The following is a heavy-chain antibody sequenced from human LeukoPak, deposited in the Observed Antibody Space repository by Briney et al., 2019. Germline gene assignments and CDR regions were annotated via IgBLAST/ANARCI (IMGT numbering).Heavy chain of an antibody. CDR3: TRWGVVPAARYYYGMDV. CDR1: GFTFGDYA. CDR2: IRSKAYGGTT. D-gene: IGHD2-2*01. Sequence: PGGSLRLSCTASGFTFGDYAMSWVRQAPGKGLEWVGFIRSKAYGGTTEYAASVKGRFTISRDDSKSIAYLQMNSLKTEDTAVYYCTRWGVVPAARYYYGMDVWGQGTTVTVSS. J-gene: IGHJ6*02. V-gene: IGHV3-49*04.